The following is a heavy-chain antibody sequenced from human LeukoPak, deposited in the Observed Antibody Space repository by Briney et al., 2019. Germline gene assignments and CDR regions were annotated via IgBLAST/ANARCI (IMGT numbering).Heavy chain of an antibody. CDR1: GGSISSYY. V-gene: IGHV4-59*01. J-gene: IGHJ3*02. D-gene: IGHD2-21*01. CDR2: IYYSGST. CDR3: ARDLETWGGRLFTVGTPLDAFDI. Sequence: SETLSLTCTVSGGSISSYYWSWIRQPPGKGLEWIGYIYYSGSTTYNSSLRSRVTISIDTSKYHFSLKLTSVTAADTAVYYCARDLETWGGRLFTVGTPLDAFDIWGQGTMVTVSS.